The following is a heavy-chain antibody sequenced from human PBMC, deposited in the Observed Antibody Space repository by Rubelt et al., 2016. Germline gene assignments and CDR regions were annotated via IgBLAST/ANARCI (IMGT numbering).Heavy chain of an antibody. D-gene: IGHD1-26*01. CDR3: ARVVGSYYWYFDL. V-gene: IGHV3-23*01. J-gene: IGHJ2*01. Sequence: SSYAMSWVRQAPGKGLEWVSAISGSGGSTYYADSVKGRFTISRDNSKNTLYLQMNSLRAEDTAVYYCARVVGSYYWYFDLWGRGTLVTVSS. CDR1: SSYA. CDR2: ISGSGGST.